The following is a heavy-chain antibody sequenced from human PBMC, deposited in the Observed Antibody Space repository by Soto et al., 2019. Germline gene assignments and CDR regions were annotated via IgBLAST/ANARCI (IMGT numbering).Heavy chain of an antibody. Sequence: ASVKVSCKASGYTFTGYYMHWVRQAPGQGLEWMGWINPNSGGTNHAQKFQGWVTMTRDTSISTAYMELSRLRSDDTAVYYCARGGYCSGGSCYSHYYYYGMDVWGQGTTVTVSS. V-gene: IGHV1-2*04. CDR2: INPNSGGT. D-gene: IGHD2-15*01. CDR3: ARGGYCSGGSCYSHYYYYGMDV. CDR1: GYTFTGYY. J-gene: IGHJ6*02.